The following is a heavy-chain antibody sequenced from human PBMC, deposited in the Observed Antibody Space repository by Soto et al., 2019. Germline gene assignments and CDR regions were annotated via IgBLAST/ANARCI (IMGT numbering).Heavy chain of an antibody. D-gene: IGHD4-17*01. CDR1: GFTFSSYG. CDR2: ISYDGSNK. J-gene: IGHJ6*02. Sequence: QVQLVESGGGVVQPGRSLRLSCAASGFTFSSYGMHWVRQAPGKGLEWVAVISYDGSNKYYADSVKGRFTISRDNSKNTLYLQMNSLRAEDTAVYYCANYGDYYYGMGVWGQGTTVTVSS. V-gene: IGHV3-30*18. CDR3: ANYGDYYYGMGV.